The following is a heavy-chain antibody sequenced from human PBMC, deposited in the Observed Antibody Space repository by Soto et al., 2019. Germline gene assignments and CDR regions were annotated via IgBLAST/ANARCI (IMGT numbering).Heavy chain of an antibody. CDR2: INPNSGDT. J-gene: IGHJ5*02. D-gene: IGHD1-1*01. CDR3: AKNLQGNWNPDH. Sequence: ASVKVSCKASGYTFTGYYVHWVRQAPGQGLEWMGWINPNSGDTYLAQRFQGRVTMNRDTSIGTAYMELRGLTSDDTAVYHCAKNLQGNWNPDHWGQGTLVTVSS. V-gene: IGHV1-2*02. CDR1: GYTFTGYY.